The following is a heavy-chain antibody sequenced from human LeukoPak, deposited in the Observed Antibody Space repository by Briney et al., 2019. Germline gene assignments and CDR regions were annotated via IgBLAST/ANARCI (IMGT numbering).Heavy chain of an antibody. CDR3: ARDLHVRSTSTVTTGGADS. CDR2: IRYDGSNK. Sequence: PGGSLRLSCAASGFTFSSYGMHWVRQAPGKGLEWVAFIRYDGSNKYYADSVKGRFTISRDNSKNTLYLQMNSLRAEDTALYFCARDLHVRSTSTVTTGGADSWGQGTPVTVSS. D-gene: IGHD4-17*01. J-gene: IGHJ4*02. V-gene: IGHV3-30*02. CDR1: GFTFSSYG.